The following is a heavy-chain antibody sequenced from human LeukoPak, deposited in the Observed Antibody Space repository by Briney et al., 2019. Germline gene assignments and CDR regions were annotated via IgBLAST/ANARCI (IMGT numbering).Heavy chain of an antibody. CDR2: ISDGGT. CDR3: AKDLPGSGWAFHY. D-gene: IGHD6-19*01. Sequence: GGSLRLSCAASGFIFSRHAMSWVRQVPGKGLEWVSSISDGGTFYSDSVKGRIAISRDNSKNTLYLQMNSLRAEDTALYHCAKDLPGSGWAFHYWGQGTLVTVSS. J-gene: IGHJ4*02. CDR1: GFIFSRHA. V-gene: IGHV3-23*01.